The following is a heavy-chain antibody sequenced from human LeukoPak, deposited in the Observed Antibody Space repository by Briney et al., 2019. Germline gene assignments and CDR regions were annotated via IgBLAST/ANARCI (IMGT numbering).Heavy chain of an antibody. CDR3: ARDLLGAYYYGMDV. Sequence: PGRSLRLSCAASGFTFSSYGMHWVRQAPGKGLEWVAVIWYDGSNKYYADSVKGRFTISRDNSKNTLYLQVNSLRAEDTAVYYCARDLLGAYYYGMDVWGQGTTVTVSS. D-gene: IGHD3-16*01. CDR1: GFTFSSYG. J-gene: IGHJ6*02. CDR2: IWYDGSNK. V-gene: IGHV3-33*01.